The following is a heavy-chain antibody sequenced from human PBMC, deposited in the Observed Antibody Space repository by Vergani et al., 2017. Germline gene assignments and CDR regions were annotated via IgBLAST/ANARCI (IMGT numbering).Heavy chain of an antibody. CDR3: ARVPPAARTTRYFDL. V-gene: IGHV3-23*01. CDR2: ISGQNFRT. D-gene: IGHD6-13*01. Sequence: EVQLLESGGGSAQPGESLRLSCVASGFTFTAHGLNWVRQAPGKGLEWVSGISGQNFRTHYADSVKGRFTISRDDSKNTVYLQINSLRAEDTAFYYCARVPPAARTTRYFDLWGRGTLVTVSS. J-gene: IGHJ2*01. CDR1: GFTFTAHG.